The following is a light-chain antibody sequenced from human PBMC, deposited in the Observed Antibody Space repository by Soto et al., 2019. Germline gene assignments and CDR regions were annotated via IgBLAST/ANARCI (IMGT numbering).Light chain of an antibody. V-gene: IGLV2-18*02. Sequence: QSVLTQPPSVSGSPGQSVTISCTGTSSDVGRYNHVSWYQQPPGTAPKLMIYDVSNRPSGVPDRFSGSKSGNTASLTISGLQAEDEADYYCSSYTGSSTVVVFGGGTQLTVL. J-gene: IGLJ2*01. CDR1: SSDVGRYNH. CDR2: DVS. CDR3: SSYTGSSTVVV.